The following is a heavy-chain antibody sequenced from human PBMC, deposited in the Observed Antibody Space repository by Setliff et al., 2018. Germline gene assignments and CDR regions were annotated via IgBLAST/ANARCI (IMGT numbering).Heavy chain of an antibody. CDR3: ARGTSANSWARFDF. Sequence: SETLSLTCAVSDDSTRNNNYFWAWIRQPPGKGLEWIGFMYHNGDTHYSPSLKGRVSLSVDTSKRQVSLKLNTATAADTAVYYCARGTSANSWARFDFWGREPWSPSPQ. CDR1: DDSTRNNNYF. J-gene: IGHJ4*02. CDR2: MYHNGDT. D-gene: IGHD2-15*01. V-gene: IGHV4-30-4*08.